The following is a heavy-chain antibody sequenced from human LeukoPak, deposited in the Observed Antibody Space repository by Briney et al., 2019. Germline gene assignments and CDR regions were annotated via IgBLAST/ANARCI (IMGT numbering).Heavy chain of an antibody. CDR2: IKLDGSEN. Sequence: GGSLSLFCAAYGLTFIMHWTSSVRQAPGEWLGWVANIKLDGSENIYVDCGKGRFSISRNNGKNSLYMQMNSVRGAGTSVYYCARVTGGGDKRGVYFDYWGQGTLVTVSS. V-gene: IGHV3-7*01. CDR1: GLTFIMHW. CDR3: ARVTGGGDKRGVYFDY. J-gene: IGHJ4*02. D-gene: IGHD2-21*02.